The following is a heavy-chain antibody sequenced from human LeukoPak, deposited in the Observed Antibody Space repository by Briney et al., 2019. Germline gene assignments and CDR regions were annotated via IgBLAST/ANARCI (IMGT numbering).Heavy chain of an antibody. CDR1: GFTFSSYE. CDR2: ISSSDSTI. V-gene: IGHV3-48*03. Sequence: PGGSLRPSCAASGFTFSSYEMNWVRQAPGKGLEWVSYISSSDSTIYYADSVRGRFTISRDNAKNSLYLQMTSLRAEDTAVYYCARDYSSYYGLDVWGQGTTVTVSS. D-gene: IGHD3-22*01. CDR3: ARDYSSYYGLDV. J-gene: IGHJ6*02.